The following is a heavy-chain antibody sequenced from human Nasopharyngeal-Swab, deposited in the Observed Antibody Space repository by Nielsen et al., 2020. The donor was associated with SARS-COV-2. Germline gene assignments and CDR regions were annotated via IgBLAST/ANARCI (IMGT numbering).Heavy chain of an antibody. CDR2: IWYDGSNK. V-gene: IGHV3-33*01. CDR3: ARDPGRYCSGGSCPGWFDP. Sequence: GGSLRLSCAASGFTFSSYGMHWVRQAPGKGLEWVAVIWYDGSNKYYADSVKGRFTISRDNSKNTLYLQMNSLRAEDTAVYYCARDPGRYCSGGSCPGWFDPWGQGTLVTVSS. CDR1: GFTFSSYG. J-gene: IGHJ5*02. D-gene: IGHD2-15*01.